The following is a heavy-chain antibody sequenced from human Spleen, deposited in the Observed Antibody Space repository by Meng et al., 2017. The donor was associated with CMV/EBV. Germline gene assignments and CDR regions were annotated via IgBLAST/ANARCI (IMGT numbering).Heavy chain of an antibody. CDR3: ARDYGPTGTTGGYYYYGMDV. Sequence: ASVKVSCKASGGTFSSYAISWVRQAPGQGLEWMGWISAYNGNTNYAQKLQGRVTMTTDTSTSTAYMELRSLRSDDTAVYYCARDYGPTGTTGGYYYYGMDVWGQGTTVTVSS. CDR2: ISAYNGNT. D-gene: IGHD1-1*01. J-gene: IGHJ6*02. CDR1: GGTFSSYA. V-gene: IGHV1-18*01.